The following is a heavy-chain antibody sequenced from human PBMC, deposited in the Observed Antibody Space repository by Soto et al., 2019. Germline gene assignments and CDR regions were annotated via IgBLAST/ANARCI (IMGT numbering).Heavy chain of an antibody. D-gene: IGHD3-22*01. CDR2: IYYSGST. Sequence: PSETLSLTCTVSGGSINSGGFYWSWIRQHPGKGLEWIGYIYYSGSTYYNPSLKSRVIISVDTSKNQFSLRLRSVTAADTAVYYCAGAASFYYDNTGYYHFDYWGQGSLVTVSS. CDR1: GGSINSGGFY. J-gene: IGHJ4*02. V-gene: IGHV4-31*03. CDR3: AGAASFYYDNTGYYHFDY.